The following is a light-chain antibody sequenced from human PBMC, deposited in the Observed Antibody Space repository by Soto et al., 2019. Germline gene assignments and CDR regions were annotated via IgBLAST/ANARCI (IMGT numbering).Light chain of an antibody. CDR3: QQYGSSPLT. V-gene: IGKV3-20*01. J-gene: IGKJ4*01. CDR2: GAS. Sequence: EIVLTQSPGTLSLSPGERATLSCRASQSVTSSYLAWYQQKPGQAPRVLIYGASSRATGIPDRFSGSGSGTDFTLTISRMEPEDFAVYYCQQYGSSPLTFGGGTKVEL. CDR1: QSVTSSY.